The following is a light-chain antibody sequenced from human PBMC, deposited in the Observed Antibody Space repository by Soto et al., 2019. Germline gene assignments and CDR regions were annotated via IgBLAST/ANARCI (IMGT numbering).Light chain of an antibody. Sequence: DIQMTQSPSTLSASVGDRFTITFRASQSISSWLAWYQQKPGKAPKLLSYKASSLESGVPSRFSGSGSGTEFTLTISSLQPDDFATYYCQQYNSYSWTFGQGTKVDI. CDR1: QSISSW. J-gene: IGKJ1*01. CDR3: QQYNSYSWT. V-gene: IGKV1-5*03. CDR2: KAS.